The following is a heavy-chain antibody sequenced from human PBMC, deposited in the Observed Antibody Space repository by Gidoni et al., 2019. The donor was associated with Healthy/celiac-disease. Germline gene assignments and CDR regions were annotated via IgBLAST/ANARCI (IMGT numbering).Heavy chain of an antibody. CDR3: ARSYYDFWSGYSEYYFDY. Sequence: QVQLQESGPGLVKPSETLSLTCTVSGGSISSYYWSWIRQHPGKGLEWIGYIYDSGSTNYNPSLKSRVTISVDTSKNQFSLKLSSVTAADTAVYYCARSYYDFWSGYSEYYFDYWGQGTLVTVSS. V-gene: IGHV4-59*01. CDR2: IYDSGST. J-gene: IGHJ4*02. CDR1: GGSISSYY. D-gene: IGHD3-3*01.